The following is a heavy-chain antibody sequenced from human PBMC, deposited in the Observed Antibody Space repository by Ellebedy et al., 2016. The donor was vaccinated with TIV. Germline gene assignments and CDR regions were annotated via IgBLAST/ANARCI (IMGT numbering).Heavy chain of an antibody. CDR3: AAFPEISTSSAY. CDR2: PHPSSGGT. V-gene: IGHV1-2*02. CDR1: GYIFTAYH. J-gene: IGHJ4*02. Sequence: AASVKVSCKTSGYIFTAYHIHWLRQAPGQGVEWMGWPHPSSGGTKYAQNFQGRVSMTRDPSISTAYMELSRLNSDDTAVYYCAAFPEISTSSAYWGQGTLVTVSS. D-gene: IGHD2-2*01.